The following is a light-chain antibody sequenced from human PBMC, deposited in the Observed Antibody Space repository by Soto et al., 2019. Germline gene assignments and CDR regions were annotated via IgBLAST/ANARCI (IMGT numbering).Light chain of an antibody. CDR3: QQSYTTPFT. V-gene: IGKV1-39*01. J-gene: IGKJ4*01. Sequence: DIRMTQSPSSLSASVGDRVTISCRASQSISSHLNWYQQKPGKAPKVLIYATSSLQSGVPSRFSGGGSGTDFTLTISSLQPEDFASYYCQQSYTTPFTFGGGTKVDIK. CDR1: QSISSH. CDR2: ATS.